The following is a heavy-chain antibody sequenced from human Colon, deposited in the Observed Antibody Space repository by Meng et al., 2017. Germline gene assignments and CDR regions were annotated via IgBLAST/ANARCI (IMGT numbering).Heavy chain of an antibody. CDR2: IYYSGST. CDR3: ARNPVIPDARTFDF. Sequence: QVQLHDSGPGLVKPPLIPFFTCTVSVGSISSGDYYWSWIRQPPGKGLEWIGYIYYSGSTYFNPSLKSRLTMSLDTSKNQFSLRLTSVTAADTAVYYCARNPVIPDARTFDFWGQGALVTVSS. V-gene: IGHV4-30-4*01. CDR1: VGSISSGDYY. D-gene: IGHD2-2*01. J-gene: IGHJ4*02.